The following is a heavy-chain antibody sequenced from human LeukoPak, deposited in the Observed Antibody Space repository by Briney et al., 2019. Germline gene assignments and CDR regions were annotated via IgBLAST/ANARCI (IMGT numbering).Heavy chain of an antibody. CDR1: GFTFSDYS. D-gene: IGHD3-10*01. CDR2: ITSGSSDA. V-gene: IGHV3-11*06. CDR3: ARGSAYGSAPYYY. Sequence: GGSLRLSCAASGFTFSDYSMTWIRQAPGKGLEWVSYITSGSSDAFYADFVRDRFSISRDNAKNSLYLQMNSLRLEGTAVYYCARGSAYGSAPYYYWGPGTLVTVSS. J-gene: IGHJ4*02.